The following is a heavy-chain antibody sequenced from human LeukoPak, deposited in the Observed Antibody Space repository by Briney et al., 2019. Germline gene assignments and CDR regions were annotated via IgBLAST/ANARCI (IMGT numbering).Heavy chain of an antibody. J-gene: IGHJ4*02. V-gene: IGHV3-33*01. D-gene: IGHD3-22*01. CDR3: ARVSYYDSSGPFDY. CDR1: GFTFSSYG. Sequence: GGSLRLSCEASGFTFSSYGMHWVRQAPGKGLEWVAVIWYDGSDKYYADSVKGRFSISRDNSKNTLYLQMNSLRAEDTAVYYCARVSYYDSSGPFDYWGQGTLVTVSS. CDR2: IWYDGSDK.